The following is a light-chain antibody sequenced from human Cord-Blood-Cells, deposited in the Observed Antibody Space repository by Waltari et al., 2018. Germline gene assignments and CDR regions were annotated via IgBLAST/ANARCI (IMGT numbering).Light chain of an antibody. J-gene: IGLJ3*02. V-gene: IGLV2-23*01. Sequence: SALHHPASGSGSPGPPITFSCTGPSSDFGSFSLVSWYQQHPGQAPKLMIYEGSKRPSGVSNRFSGSKSGNTASLTISGLQAEDEADYYCCSYAGSSTWVFGGGTKLTVL. CDR3: CSYAGSSTWV. CDR1: SSDFGSFSL. CDR2: EGS.